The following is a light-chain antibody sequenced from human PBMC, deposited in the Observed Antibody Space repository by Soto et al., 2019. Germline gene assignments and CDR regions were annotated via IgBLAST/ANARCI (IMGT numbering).Light chain of an antibody. V-gene: IGLV2-14*01. CDR2: DVS. J-gene: IGLJ1*01. CDR1: SSDVGGYNY. CDR3: SSYTTSSTYV. Sequence: QSALTQPASVSGSPGQRIPISCPGTSSDVGGYNYVSWHQQHPGKVPKLMIYDVSYRPSGVSNRFSGSKSGNTASLTISGLQAEDEADYYCSSYTTSSTYVFGTGTKVTVL.